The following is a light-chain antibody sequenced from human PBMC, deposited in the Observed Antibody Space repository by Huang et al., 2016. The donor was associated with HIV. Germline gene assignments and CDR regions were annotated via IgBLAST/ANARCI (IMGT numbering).Light chain of an antibody. V-gene: IGKV1-39*01. CDR1: QTISTY. CDR2: AAS. J-gene: IGKJ4*01. CDR3: QQSYSTLLT. Sequence: DIQMTKSPSSLSASVGDRVTITCRASQTISTYLNWYQQRPGKAPKLLIYAASSLQSGVPSRFSGSGSGTDFTLTISSLQPEDFATYYCQQSYSTLLTFGGGTKVAIK.